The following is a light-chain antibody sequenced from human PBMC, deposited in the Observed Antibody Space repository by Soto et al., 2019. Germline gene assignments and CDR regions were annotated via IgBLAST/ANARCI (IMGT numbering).Light chain of an antibody. CDR3: QVWDGDSDQPHVV. Sequence: SYELTQPPSVSVAPGQTASITCEENNIARKSVHWYQQKPGQAPVLVVFDDSDRPSGIPERISGSNSGSTATLTISRVEAGDEADYYCQVWDGDSDQPHVVFGGGTQLTVL. V-gene: IGLV3-21*02. CDR1: NIARKS. CDR2: DDS. J-gene: IGLJ2*01.